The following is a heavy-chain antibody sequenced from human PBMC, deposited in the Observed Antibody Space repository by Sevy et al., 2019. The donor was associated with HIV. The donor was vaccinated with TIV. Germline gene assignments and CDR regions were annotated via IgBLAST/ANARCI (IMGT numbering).Heavy chain of an antibody. V-gene: IGHV3-49*03. J-gene: IGHJ4*02. CDR2: IRSKDYGGAK. D-gene: IGHD3-22*01. CDR1: GFTFGDYA. CDR3: TWGYYYDSSGYSDY. Sequence: GGSLRLSCTGSGFTFGDYAMSWFRQAPGMGLEWVGFIRSKDYGGAKEYAASVKGRFTISRDDSKSIADLQMDSLETEDTAVYYCTWGYYYDSSGYSDYWGQGTLVTVSS.